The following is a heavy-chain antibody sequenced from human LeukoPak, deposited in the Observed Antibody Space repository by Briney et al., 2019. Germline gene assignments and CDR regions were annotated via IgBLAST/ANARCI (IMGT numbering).Heavy chain of an antibody. J-gene: IGHJ3*02. V-gene: IGHV3-21*01. D-gene: IGHD6-19*01. CDR3: VRERIIAVDGTDAFDI. CDR1: GFTFSSYS. Sequence: KPGGSLRLSCAASGFTFSSYSMTWVRHAPGKGLEWVSSISSSSSYIYSADSVTERLTISNDNGKNSLYLQMNSLRAEETAVYYCVRERIIAVDGTDAFDIWGQGTMVTVSS. CDR2: ISSSSSYI.